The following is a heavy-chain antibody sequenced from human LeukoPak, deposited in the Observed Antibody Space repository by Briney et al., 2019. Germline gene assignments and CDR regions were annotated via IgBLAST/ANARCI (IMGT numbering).Heavy chain of an antibody. CDR2: ISSIGSTI. D-gene: IGHD1-26*01. Sequence: GGSLRLSCAASGFTFSDYHMNWIRQAPGKGLEWVSHISSIGSTIYYADSVKGRFTISRDNAKNSLYLQMNSLRTEDTAVYYCARDALSGSYLDAFDIWGQGTMVTVSS. V-gene: IGHV3-11*04. CDR1: GFTFSDYH. J-gene: IGHJ3*02. CDR3: ARDALSGSYLDAFDI.